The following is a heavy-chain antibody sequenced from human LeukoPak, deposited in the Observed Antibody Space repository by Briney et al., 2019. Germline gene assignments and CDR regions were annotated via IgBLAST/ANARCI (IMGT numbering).Heavy chain of an antibody. V-gene: IGHV1-2*02. CDR1: GYTFTGYY. J-gene: IGHJ4*02. CDR3: ARDRSTVRGVINY. CDR2: INPNSGGT. D-gene: IGHD3-10*01. Sequence: ASVKVSCKASGYTFTGYYMHWVRQAPGQGLEWMGWINPNSGGTNYAQKLQGRVTMTTDTSTSTAYMELRSLRSDDTAVYYCARDRSTVRGVINYWGQGTLVTVSS.